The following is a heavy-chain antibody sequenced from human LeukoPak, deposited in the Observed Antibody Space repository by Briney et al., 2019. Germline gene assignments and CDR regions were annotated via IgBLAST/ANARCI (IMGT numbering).Heavy chain of an antibody. CDR1: GYSFTSYW. Sequence: GESLKISCKGSGYSFTSYWIGWVRQMPGKGLEWMGIIYPGDSDTRYSPSFQGQVTISADKSISTAYLQWSSLKASDTAMYYCARIKRVGATTGLEYYFDYWGQGTLVTVSS. CDR2: IYPGDSDT. D-gene: IGHD1-26*01. J-gene: IGHJ4*02. V-gene: IGHV5-51*01. CDR3: ARIKRVGATTGLEYYFDY.